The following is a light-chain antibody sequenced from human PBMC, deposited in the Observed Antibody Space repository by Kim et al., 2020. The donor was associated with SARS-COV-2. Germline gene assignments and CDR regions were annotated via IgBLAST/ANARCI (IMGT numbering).Light chain of an antibody. Sequence: DIQLTQSPSSLSASIGDRVTITCQASQDIKDYLNWYQKIAGKAPKLLIYDASNLDTGVPLRFSGSGSGTEFTFTITTLQPEDIATYYCQHYDEVSLTFGGGTKVDIK. CDR1: QDIKDY. CDR2: DAS. CDR3: QHYDEVSLT. V-gene: IGKV1-33*01. J-gene: IGKJ4*01.